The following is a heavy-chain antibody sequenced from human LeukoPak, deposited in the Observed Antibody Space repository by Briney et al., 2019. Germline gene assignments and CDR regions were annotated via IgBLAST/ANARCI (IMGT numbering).Heavy chain of an antibody. J-gene: IGHJ3*02. V-gene: IGHV4-34*01. CDR2: INHSGST. CDR3: AGSGGSSARVNAFDI. CDR1: GGSFSGYY. D-gene: IGHD2-15*01. Sequence: PSETLSLTCAAYGGSFSGYYWSWIRQPPGKGLEWIGEINHSGSTNYNPSLKSRVTISVDTSKNQFSLKLSSVTAADTAVYYCAGSGGSSARVNAFDIWGQGTMVTVSS.